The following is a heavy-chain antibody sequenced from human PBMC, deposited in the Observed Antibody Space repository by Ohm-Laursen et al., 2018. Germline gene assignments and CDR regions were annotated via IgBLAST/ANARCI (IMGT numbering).Heavy chain of an antibody. J-gene: IGHJ4*02. CDR2: ISGSGGST. V-gene: IGHV3-23*01. CDR1: GFTFSSYA. D-gene: IGHD1-7*01. CDR3: AKDITGTTWWSYFGY. Sequence: SLRLSCAASGFTFSSYAMSWVRQAPGKGLEWVSAISGSGGSTYYADSVKGRFTISRDNSKNTLYLQMNSLRAEDTAVYYCAKDITGTTWWSYFGYWGQGTLVTVSS.